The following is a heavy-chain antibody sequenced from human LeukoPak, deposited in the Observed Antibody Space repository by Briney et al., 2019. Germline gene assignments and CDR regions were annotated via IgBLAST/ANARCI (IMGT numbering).Heavy chain of an antibody. CDR2: INHSGST. Sequence: SETLSLTCAVYGGSFSGYYWSWIRQPPGKGLEWIGEINHSGSTNYNPSLKSRVTISVDTSKNQFSLKLSSVTAADTAVYYCARSGGPLGYCSSTSCYKGPYFDYWGQGTLVTVSS. CDR3: ARSGGPLGYCSSTSCYKGPYFDY. D-gene: IGHD2-2*02. CDR1: GGSFSGYY. V-gene: IGHV4-34*01. J-gene: IGHJ4*02.